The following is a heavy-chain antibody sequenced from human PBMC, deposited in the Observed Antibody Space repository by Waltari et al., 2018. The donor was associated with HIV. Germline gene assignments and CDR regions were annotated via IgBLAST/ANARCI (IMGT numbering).Heavy chain of an antibody. CDR3: VKGSCAWTLPLPSFDS. CDR1: GLRCSGYA. CDR2: INVVGSSP. V-gene: IGHV3-23*01. D-gene: IGHD1-1*01. Sequence: EVRLSASGGGLKKPGGSLRLSCDGFGLRCSGYAMSWVRQSPEKVLHYLSSINVVGSSPHYAPNVTGRCTVPRDNSRNIVSLEMNGLTADDTALYYCVKGSCAWTLPLPSFDSRGQGTLVTVSS. J-gene: IGHJ5*01.